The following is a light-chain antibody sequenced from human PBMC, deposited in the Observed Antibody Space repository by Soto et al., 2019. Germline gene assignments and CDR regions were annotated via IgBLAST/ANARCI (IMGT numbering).Light chain of an antibody. CDR1: RSDVGDYNS. V-gene: IGLV2-14*01. J-gene: IGLJ1*01. Sequence: QSALTQPPSASGSPGRSVTISCSGTRSDVGDYNSVSWYQQHPGKAPKLMIYEVSDRPSGVSTRFSGSKSDNTAFLTISGLQAEDEADYYCSSYTSNTTRYVFGTGTQLTVL. CDR3: SSYTSNTTRYV. CDR2: EVS.